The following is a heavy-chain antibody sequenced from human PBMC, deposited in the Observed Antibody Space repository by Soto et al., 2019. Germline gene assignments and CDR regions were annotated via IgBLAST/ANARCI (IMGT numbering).Heavy chain of an antibody. CDR2: IIPILGIA. D-gene: IGHD2-21*02. Sequence: QVQLVQSGAEVKKPGSSVKFSCKASGGTFSKYTISWVRQAPGQGLEWLGRIIPILGIANAAQKFQGRVTITSDKSTSTAYMELSSLRYEDTAVYYSARADYGGDFDAFDIWGQGTMVTVSS. CDR1: GGTFSKYT. CDR3: ARADYGGDFDAFDI. J-gene: IGHJ3*02. V-gene: IGHV1-69*02.